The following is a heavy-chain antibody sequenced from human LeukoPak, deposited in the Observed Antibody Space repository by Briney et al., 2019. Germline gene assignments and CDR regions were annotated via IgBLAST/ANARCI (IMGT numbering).Heavy chain of an antibody. D-gene: IGHD1-7*01. Sequence: GASVKVSCKASGYTFSGYYIHWVRQAPGQGLEWMGRINPNSGGTNYAQKFQGRVTMTRDTSISTAYMELSRLRSDDTAVYYCARASKGGWNYVFDYWGQGTLVTVSS. J-gene: IGHJ4*02. V-gene: IGHV1-2*06. CDR3: ARASKGGWNYVFDY. CDR1: GYTFSGYY. CDR2: INPNSGGT.